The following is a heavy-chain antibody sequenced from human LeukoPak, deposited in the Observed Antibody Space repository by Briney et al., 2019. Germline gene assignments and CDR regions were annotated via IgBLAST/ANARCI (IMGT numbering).Heavy chain of an antibody. Sequence: SETLSLTCTVSGDSISRTNFYWGWIRQPPGKGLEWIGSIYYSGTTNYNPSLKSRVTISLDTSKKQLSLKLSSVTAADTAVYYCARVSCTSTSCPGWIDPWGQGTLVTVSS. CDR1: GDSISRTNFY. V-gene: IGHV4-39*07. D-gene: IGHD2-2*01. J-gene: IGHJ5*02. CDR3: ARVSCTSTSCPGWIDP. CDR2: IYYSGTT.